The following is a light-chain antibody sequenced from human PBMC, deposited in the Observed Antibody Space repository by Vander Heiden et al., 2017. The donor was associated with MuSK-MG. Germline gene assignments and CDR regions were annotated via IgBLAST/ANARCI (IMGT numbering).Light chain of an antibody. CDR3: QTWDSDTGV. CDR2: QDN. Sequence: SYELLQPPSVSVSPGQTASITCSGDRLGDKYACWYQQKTGQSPVMVIYQDNKRPSGIPERFSASNSGNTATLTIGGTQAMDEADYYCQTWDSDTGVFGGGTKLTVL. CDR1: RLGDKY. J-gene: IGLJ3*02. V-gene: IGLV3-1*01.